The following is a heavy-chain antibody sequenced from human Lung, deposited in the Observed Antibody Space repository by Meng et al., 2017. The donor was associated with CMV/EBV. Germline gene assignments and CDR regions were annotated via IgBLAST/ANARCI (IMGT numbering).Heavy chain of an antibody. CDR3: ARDRTGDCSSTSCYNYYYYYGMDV. V-gene: IGHV1-69*05. D-gene: IGHD2-2*02. J-gene: IGHJ6*04. CDR2: IIPIFGIA. Sequence: SVXVSXKASGGTFSNYAFSWVRQAPGQGLEWMGGIIPIFGIANYAQKFQGRVTIATDESTSTAYMELISLRPEDTAVYYCARDRTGDCSSTSCYNYYYYYGMDVGXEGTXVTVSS. CDR1: GGTFSNYA.